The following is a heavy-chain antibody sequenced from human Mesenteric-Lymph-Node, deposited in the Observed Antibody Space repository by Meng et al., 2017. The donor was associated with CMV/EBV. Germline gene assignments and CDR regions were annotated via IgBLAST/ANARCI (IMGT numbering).Heavy chain of an antibody. D-gene: IGHD2/OR15-2a*01. CDR3: ARERGGYCSSTTCSRAFDS. CDR2: ISSYGNTA. CDR1: GFTFSSYG. Sequence: LSLTCAASGFTFSSYGMDWVRQVPGKGLEWVSFISSYGNTAYYPDSVRGRFTISRDNAKNSLDLPMDSLRAEDTGVYYCARERGGYCSSTTCSRAFDSWGQGTLVTVSS. V-gene: IGHV3-48*03. J-gene: IGHJ5*01.